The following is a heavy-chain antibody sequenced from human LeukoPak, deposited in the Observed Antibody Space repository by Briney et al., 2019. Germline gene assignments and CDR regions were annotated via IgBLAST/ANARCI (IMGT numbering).Heavy chain of an antibody. D-gene: IGHD2-2*01. V-gene: IGHV4-31*03. CDR3: ASQRDCSSTSCYEDY. CDR1: GGSISSGGYY. J-gene: IGHJ4*02. Sequence: SQTLSLTCTVSGGSISSGGYYWSWIRQHPGKGLEWIGYIYYSGSTYYNPSLKSRVTISVDTSKNQFSLKLSSVTAADTAVYYCASQRDCSSTSCYEDYWGQGTLVTVSS. CDR2: IYYSGST.